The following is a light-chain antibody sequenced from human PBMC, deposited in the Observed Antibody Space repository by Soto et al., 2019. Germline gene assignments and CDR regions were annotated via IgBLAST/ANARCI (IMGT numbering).Light chain of an antibody. V-gene: IGLV2-8*02. Sequence: QSALPQAPSASRSPGQSVTFSCTGTGSDVGGYNYVSWYQQHPGKAPKLMIYEVSKRPSGVPDRFSGSKSGNTASLTVSGLQAEDEADYYCSSYAGSNNSLYVFGTGTKVTVL. CDR1: GSDVGGYNY. CDR3: SSYAGSNNSLYV. CDR2: EVS. J-gene: IGLJ1*01.